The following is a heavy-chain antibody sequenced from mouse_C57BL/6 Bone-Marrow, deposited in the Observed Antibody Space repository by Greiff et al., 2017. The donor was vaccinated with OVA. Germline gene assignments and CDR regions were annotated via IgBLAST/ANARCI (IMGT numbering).Heavy chain of an antibody. Sequence: QVQLQQSGPGLVQPSQSLSITCTVSGFSLTSYGVHWVRQSPGKGLEWLGVIWSVGSTDYNAAFISRLSISKDNSKSQFFFKMNSLQADDTAIYYCASNGVTTGFAYWGQGTLVTVSA. V-gene: IGHV2-2*01. CDR3: ASNGVTTGFAY. D-gene: IGHD1-1*01. CDR2: IWSVGST. CDR1: GFSLTSYG. J-gene: IGHJ3*01.